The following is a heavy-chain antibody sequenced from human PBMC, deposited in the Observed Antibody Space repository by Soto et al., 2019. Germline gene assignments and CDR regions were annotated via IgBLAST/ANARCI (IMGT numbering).Heavy chain of an antibody. CDR3: ARSEEDSDYYYYGMDV. CDR2: TYYRSRWYN. D-gene: IGHD2-15*01. Sequence: SQTLSLPCVISGDSVSSNSVAWNWVRQSPSRGLEWLGRTYYRSRWYNDYAVSVRSRIAINPDTSKNHFSLQLNSVTPDDTAAYYCARSEEDSDYYYYGMDVWGQGTTVTVSS. J-gene: IGHJ6*02. V-gene: IGHV6-1*01. CDR1: GDSVSSNSVA.